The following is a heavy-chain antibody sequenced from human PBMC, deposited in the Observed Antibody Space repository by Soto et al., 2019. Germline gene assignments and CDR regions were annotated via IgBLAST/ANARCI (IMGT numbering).Heavy chain of an antibody. V-gene: IGHV3-48*01. Sequence: EVQLVESGGYLVQPGGSLRLSCVASGFTFSSYSMSWVRQAPGKGLEWVSYISTSSSTIYYADSVKGRFTVSRDNAKNSLFLQMNSLRAEDTAVYYCARAREADVWGQGTTVTVSS. CDR2: ISTSSSTI. CDR3: ARAREADV. J-gene: IGHJ6*02. CDR1: GFTFSSYS. D-gene: IGHD1-26*01.